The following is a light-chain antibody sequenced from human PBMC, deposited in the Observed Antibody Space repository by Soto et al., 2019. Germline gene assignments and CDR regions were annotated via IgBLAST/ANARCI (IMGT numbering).Light chain of an antibody. V-gene: IGLV4-60*02. CDR2: LEGSGSY. J-gene: IGLJ3*02. Sequence: QPVLTQSSSASASLGSSVTLTCTLSSGHSSYIIAWHQQQPGKAPRYLMKLEGSGSYNKGSGVPDRFSGSSSGADRYLTISNLQFEDEADYYCETCDSNTHTVFGGGTKVTVL. CDR1: SGHSSYI. CDR3: ETCDSNTHTV.